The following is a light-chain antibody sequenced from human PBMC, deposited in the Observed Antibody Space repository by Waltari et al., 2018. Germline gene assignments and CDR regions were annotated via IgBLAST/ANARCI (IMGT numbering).Light chain of an antibody. V-gene: IGLV2-14*03. J-gene: IGLJ3*02. CDR2: DVS. CDR1: SSDVGGYNY. CDR3: STYTSTNTWV. Sequence: SALTQPASVSGSPGQSITISCTGTSSDVGGYNYVPWYQQHPGKAPKVMIYDVSNRPSGVSNRFSGSKSGNTASLTISGLQAEDEADYYCSTYTSTNTWVFGGGTRLTVL.